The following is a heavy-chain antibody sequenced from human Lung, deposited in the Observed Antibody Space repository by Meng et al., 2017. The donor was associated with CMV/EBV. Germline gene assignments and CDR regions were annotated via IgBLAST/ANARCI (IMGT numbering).Heavy chain of an antibody. CDR3: ARVAKSTITGTTPYYYYGMDV. D-gene: IGHD1-7*01. Sequence: SETXSLXXTVSGGSISSYYWSWIRQPPGKGLEWIGYIYYSGSTNYNPSLKSRVTISVDTSKNQFSLKLSSVTAADTAVYYCARVAKSTITGTTPYYYYGMDVWGQGTXVTVSS. CDR2: IYYSGST. V-gene: IGHV4-59*01. J-gene: IGHJ6*02. CDR1: GGSISSYY.